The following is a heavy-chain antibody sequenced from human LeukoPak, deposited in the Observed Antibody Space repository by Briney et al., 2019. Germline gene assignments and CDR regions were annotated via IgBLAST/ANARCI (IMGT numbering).Heavy chain of an antibody. CDR3: AKTSGWYFSNAFDI. Sequence: GGSLRLSCTVSGFTVSSNSMSWVRQAPGKGLEWVSFIYSDNTHYSDSVRGRFTISRDNAKNSLYLQMNSLRAEDTAVYYCAKTSGWYFSNAFDIWGQGTMVTVSS. D-gene: IGHD6-19*01. CDR1: GFTVSSNS. J-gene: IGHJ3*02. V-gene: IGHV3-53*01. CDR2: IYSDNT.